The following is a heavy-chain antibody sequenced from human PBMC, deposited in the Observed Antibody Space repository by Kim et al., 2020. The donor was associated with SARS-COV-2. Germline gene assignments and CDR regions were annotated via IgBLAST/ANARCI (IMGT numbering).Heavy chain of an antibody. V-gene: IGHV3-7*03. D-gene: IGHD3-22*01. CDR3: TRDLGYDSSGYNDY. J-gene: IGHJ4*02. Sequence: YVGSMKGRFTISRDNAKNSLYLDMHSLTAEDTAVYYCTRDLGYDSSGYNDYWGQGTLVTVSS.